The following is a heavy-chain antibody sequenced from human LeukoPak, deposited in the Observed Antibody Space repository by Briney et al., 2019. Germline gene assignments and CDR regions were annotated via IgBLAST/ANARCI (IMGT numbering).Heavy chain of an antibody. Sequence: GGSLRLSCAASGFTFRNYAMSLVRQAPGKGLEWVAEISDGGDDTGYADSVRGRFTISRYNSKNTVNLQMNSLTADDTAVYYCAKDIGVTDYYFDNWGQGTLVTVSS. J-gene: IGHJ4*02. V-gene: IGHV3-23*01. CDR1: GFTFRNYA. D-gene: IGHD3-3*01. CDR2: ISDGGDDT. CDR3: AKDIGVTDYYFDN.